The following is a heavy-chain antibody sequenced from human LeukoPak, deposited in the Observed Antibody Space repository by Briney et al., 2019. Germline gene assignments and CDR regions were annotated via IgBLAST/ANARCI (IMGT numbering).Heavy chain of an antibody. CDR3: AGTPYYGSGTIGY. CDR1: GGSISSGDYY. D-gene: IGHD3-10*01. V-gene: IGHV4-30-4*01. Sequence: SETLSLTCTVSGGSISSGDYYWSWIRQPPGKGLEWIGYIYYSGSTYYNPSLKSRVTISVDTSKNQFSLKLSSVTAADTAVYYCAGTPYYGSGTIGYWGQGTLVTVSS. CDR2: IYYSGST. J-gene: IGHJ4*02.